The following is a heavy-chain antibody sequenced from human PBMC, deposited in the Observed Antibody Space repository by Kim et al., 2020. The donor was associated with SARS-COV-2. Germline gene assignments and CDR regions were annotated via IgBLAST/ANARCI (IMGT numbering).Heavy chain of an antibody. CDR3: AKGRYCTSTSCYPEFDY. V-gene: IGHV3-30*18. J-gene: IGHJ4*02. D-gene: IGHD2-2*01. Sequence: GGSLRLSCVASGFTFSSYGMHWVRQAPGKGLEWVAVISSDESHKSYADSVKGRFTISRDNSKNTLYLQMNSLRAEDTAVYYCAKGRYCTSTSCYPEFDYWGQGSLVTVSS. CDR1: GFTFSSYG. CDR2: ISSDESHK.